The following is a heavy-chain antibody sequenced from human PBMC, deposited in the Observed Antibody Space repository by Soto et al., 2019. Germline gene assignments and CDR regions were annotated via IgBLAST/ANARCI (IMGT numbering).Heavy chain of an antibody. CDR2: ISPGSRYP. V-gene: IGHV3-11*06. CDR3: VRGGGGGLFDP. Sequence: GGSLRRSSAGSGFTFGGSYMSWIRQAPGKGLEWLSYISPGSRYPAYADSVKGRFTISRDYAKRSLYLQMMSLTAEATAIYYCVRGGGGGLFDPWGQGTMVTVSS. J-gene: IGHJ5*02. D-gene: IGHD2-15*01. CDR1: GFTFGGSY.